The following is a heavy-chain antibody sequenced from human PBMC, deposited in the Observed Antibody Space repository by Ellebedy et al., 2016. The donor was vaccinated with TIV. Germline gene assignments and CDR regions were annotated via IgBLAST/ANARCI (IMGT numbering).Heavy chain of an antibody. V-gene: IGHV1-18*04. D-gene: IGHD6-19*01. CDR3: ARGSGPNWLDP. J-gene: IGHJ5*01. CDR1: GFTFTRYG. Sequence: AASVKVSCKASGFTFTRYGINWVRQAPGQGLEWPGWISGYSGNTDYAQKFQGRVTMTTDTGTNTGYMELTSLTSDDTAVYYCARGSGPNWLDPWGQGTLVTVSS. CDR2: ISGYSGNT.